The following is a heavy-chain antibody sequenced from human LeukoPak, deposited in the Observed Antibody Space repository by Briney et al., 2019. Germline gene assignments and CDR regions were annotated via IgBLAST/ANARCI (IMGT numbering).Heavy chain of an antibody. D-gene: IGHD3-22*01. CDR2: ISGSGGST. Sequence: GGSLRLSCAASGFTFYNYAMSWVRQAPGKGLEWVSAISGSGGSTYYADSVKGRFTISRDNSKNTLYLQMNSLRAEDTAVYYCAGDTAAERIVVVISYWGQGTLVTVSS. CDR1: GFTFYNYA. J-gene: IGHJ4*02. CDR3: AGDTAAERIVVVISY. V-gene: IGHV3-23*01.